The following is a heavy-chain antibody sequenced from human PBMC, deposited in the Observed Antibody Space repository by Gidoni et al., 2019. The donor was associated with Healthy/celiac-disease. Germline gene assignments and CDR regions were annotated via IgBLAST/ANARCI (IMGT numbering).Heavy chain of an antibody. J-gene: IGHJ4*02. V-gene: IGHV1-46*01. CDR1: GYTFTSYY. CDR2: INPSGVST. D-gene: IGHD5-12*01. CDR3: ARVGGEGSGYDY. Sequence: QVQLVQSGAEVKKPGASVQVSCKASGYTFTSYYMHWVRQAPGQGLEWMGIINPSGVSTSYAQKCKGRVTMTRDTSTSTVYMERSSLRSEDTAVYYCARVGGEGSGYDYWGQGTLVTVSS.